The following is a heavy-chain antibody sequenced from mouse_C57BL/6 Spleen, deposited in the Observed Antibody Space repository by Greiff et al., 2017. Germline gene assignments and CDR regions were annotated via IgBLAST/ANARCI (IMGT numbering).Heavy chain of an antibody. CDR3: ARSITTVVATDYAMDY. J-gene: IGHJ4*01. CDR2: IDPSDSYT. V-gene: IGHV1-69*01. Sequence: QVQLQQPGAELVMPGASVKLSCKASGYTFTSYWMHWVKQRPGQGLEWIGEIDPSDSYTNYNQKFKGKSTLTVDKSSSTAYMQLSSLTSEDSAVYYCARSITTVVATDYAMDYWGQGTSVTVSS. D-gene: IGHD1-1*01. CDR1: GYTFTSYW.